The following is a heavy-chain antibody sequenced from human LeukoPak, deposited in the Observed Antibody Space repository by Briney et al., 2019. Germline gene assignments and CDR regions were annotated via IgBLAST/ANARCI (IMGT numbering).Heavy chain of an antibody. CDR1: GFTFRSYA. Sequence: GGSLRLSCAASGFTFRSYAMSWVRQAPGKGLEWVSATSSSGGSTYYAVSVKGRFTISRDNSNHTLYLQMNGLRAEDTAAYYCARDRAYCDGGSCFFDYWGQGILVTVSS. CDR3: ARDRAYCDGGSCFFDY. V-gene: IGHV3-23*01. D-gene: IGHD2-15*01. CDR2: TSSSGGST. J-gene: IGHJ4*02.